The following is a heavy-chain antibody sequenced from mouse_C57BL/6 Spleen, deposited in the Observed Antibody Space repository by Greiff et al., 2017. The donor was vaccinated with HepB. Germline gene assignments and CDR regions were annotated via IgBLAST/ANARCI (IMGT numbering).Heavy chain of an antibody. CDR1: GFTFSSYA. D-gene: IGHD2-3*01. CDR2: ISDGGSYT. J-gene: IGHJ4*01. V-gene: IGHV5-4*01. Sequence: EVKLVESGGGLVKPGGSLKLSCAASGFTFSSYAMSWVRQTPEKRLEWVATISDGGSYTYYPDNVKGRFTISRDNAKNNLYLQMSHLKSEDTAMYYCARDDGYYPPMDYWGQGTSVTVSS. CDR3: ARDDGYYPPMDY.